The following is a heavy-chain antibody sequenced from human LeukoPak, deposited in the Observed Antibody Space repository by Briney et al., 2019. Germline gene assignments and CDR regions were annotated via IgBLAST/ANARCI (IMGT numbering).Heavy chain of an antibody. CDR1: GDSISNRYNY. D-gene: IGHD3-16*02. CDR3: GRHFDAGSYHASWWFDP. Sequence: PSETLPLTCSVSGDSISNRYNYWGWIRQPPGKGLEWIGTVYYGGAMYYSPSLKSRVTISVDASKNEVSLKLTSVTASDTAVYYCGRHFDAGSYHASWWFDPWGQGILVTVSS. V-gene: IGHV4-39*01. J-gene: IGHJ5*02. CDR2: VYYGGAM.